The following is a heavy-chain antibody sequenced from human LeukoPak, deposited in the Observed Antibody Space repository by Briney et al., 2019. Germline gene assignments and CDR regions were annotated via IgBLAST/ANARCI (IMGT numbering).Heavy chain of an antibody. CDR1: GYTFTGYY. J-gene: IGHJ4*02. CDR3: ARAYSGYVAHFDY. D-gene: IGHD5-12*01. Sequence: GASVKVSCKASGYTFTGYYMHWVRQAPGQGLEWMGWINPNSGGTNYAQKFQGRVTMTRDTSISTAYMELSRLRSDDTAVYYCARAYSGYVAHFDYWGQGTLVTVSS. V-gene: IGHV1-2*02. CDR2: INPNSGGT.